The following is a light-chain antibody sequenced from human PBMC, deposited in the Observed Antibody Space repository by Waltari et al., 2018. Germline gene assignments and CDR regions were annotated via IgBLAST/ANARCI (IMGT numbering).Light chain of an antibody. CDR1: QSVSSSY. CDR2: DAS. Sequence: DIVLTQSPATLSLSPGERATLSCRASQSVSSSYLAWYQQKPGQAPRLLIYDASRRATGLPERFSGSGSGTDFTLTISRLEPEDFAFYYCQQYAVLPRTFGQGTRLEIK. J-gene: IGKJ2*01. CDR3: QQYAVLPRT. V-gene: IGKV3D-20*01.